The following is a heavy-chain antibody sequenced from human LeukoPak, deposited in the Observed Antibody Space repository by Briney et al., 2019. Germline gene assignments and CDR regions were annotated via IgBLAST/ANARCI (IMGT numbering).Heavy chain of an antibody. D-gene: IGHD1-26*01. J-gene: IGHJ4*02. CDR2: INHSGST. CDR1: GGSFSGYF. V-gene: IGHV4-34*01. Sequence: SETLSLTCAVYGGSFSGYFWNWIRQPPGKGLEWIGEINHSGSTNYNPSLKSRVTISVDTSKNQFSLKLSSVTAADTAVYYCARSGIGGSYGWYYFDYWGQGTLVTVSS. CDR3: ARSGIGGSYGWYYFDY.